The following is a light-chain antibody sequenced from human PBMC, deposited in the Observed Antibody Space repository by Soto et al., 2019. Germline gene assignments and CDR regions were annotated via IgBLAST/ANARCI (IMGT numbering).Light chain of an antibody. CDR3: AAWDDSLSGRYV. Sequence: QAVVTQPPSASGTPGQRVTISCSGSGSNIGSNYVYWYQQLPGTAPKLLIYSNNQRPSGVPDRFSGSKSGTSASLAISGLRSEDEADYYCAAWDDSLSGRYVFGTGTKVTVL. V-gene: IGLV1-47*02. J-gene: IGLJ1*01. CDR2: SNN. CDR1: GSNIGSNY.